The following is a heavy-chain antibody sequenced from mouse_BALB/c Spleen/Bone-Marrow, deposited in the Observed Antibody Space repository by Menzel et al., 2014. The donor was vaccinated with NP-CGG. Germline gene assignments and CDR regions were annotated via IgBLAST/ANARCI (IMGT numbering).Heavy chain of an antibody. V-gene: IGHV5-6-5*01. D-gene: IGHD1-1*01. J-gene: IGHJ4*01. CDR1: GFTFSGYA. CDR3: AGITTVDY. CDR2: ISSGGTA. Sequence: EVHLVESGGGLVKPGGSLKLSCAASGFTFSGYAMSWVRQTPENRLEWVASISSGGTAYYPDSVKGRFTISRDNARNILYLQMSSLRSEDTAMYYCAGITTVDYWGQGTSVTVSS.